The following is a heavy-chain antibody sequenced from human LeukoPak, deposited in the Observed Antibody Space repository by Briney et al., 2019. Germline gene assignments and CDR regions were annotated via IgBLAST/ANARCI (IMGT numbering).Heavy chain of an antibody. CDR3: AKIAYGSGSYYNDDY. Sequence: PGGSLRLSCAAYGFTFSSYGIHWVRQAPGKGLEWVAFIRYDGSNKYYAESVKGRFTISRDNSKNTLYLQMNSLRAEDTAVYYCAKIAYGSGSYYNDDYWGQGTLVTVSS. D-gene: IGHD3-10*01. V-gene: IGHV3-30*02. J-gene: IGHJ4*02. CDR2: IRYDGSNK. CDR1: GFTFSSYG.